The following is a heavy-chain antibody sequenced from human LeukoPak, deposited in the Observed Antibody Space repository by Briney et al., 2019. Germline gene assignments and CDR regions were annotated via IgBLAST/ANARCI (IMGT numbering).Heavy chain of an antibody. D-gene: IGHD1-26*01. CDR3: ARDDPSGSYFPFDY. CDR2: ISAYSGNT. CDR1: GYTFTSYG. Sequence: GASVKVSCKASGYTFTSYGISWVRQAPGQGLEWMGWISAYSGNTNYAQKLQGRVTMTTDTSTSTAYMELRSLRSDDTAVYYCARDDPSGSYFPFDYWGQGTLVTVSS. J-gene: IGHJ4*02. V-gene: IGHV1-18*01.